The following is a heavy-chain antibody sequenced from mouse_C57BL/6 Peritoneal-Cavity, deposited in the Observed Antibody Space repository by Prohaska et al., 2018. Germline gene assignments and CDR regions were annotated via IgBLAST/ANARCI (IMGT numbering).Heavy chain of an antibody. Sequence: PGASVKISCKASGYTFTDYYMNWVKQSHGKSLEWIGDINPNNGGTSYNQKFKGKAKMTEDKSSSTAYMELRSLTSEDSAVYYCASDGNLDDYAMDYWGQGTSVTVSS. CDR2: INPNNGGT. CDR3: ASDGNLDDYAMDY. CDR1: GYTFTDYY. J-gene: IGHJ4*01. V-gene: IGHV1-26*01. D-gene: IGHD2-1*01.